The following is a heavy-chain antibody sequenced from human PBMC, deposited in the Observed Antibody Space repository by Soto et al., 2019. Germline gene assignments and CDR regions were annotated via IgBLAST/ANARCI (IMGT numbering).Heavy chain of an antibody. V-gene: IGHV4-59*12. CDR2: IYYSGST. Sequence: SETPFLTCTVSCGPLYCYYLSWIRQPPGQGLEWIGYIYYSGSTDYDPSLKSRVTISVDTSKNQFSLKLSSVTAADTAVYYCARGCIAAAGGWFDPWGQGSLVTVIS. CDR1: CGPLYCYY. CDR3: ARGCIAAAGGWFDP. J-gene: IGHJ5*02. D-gene: IGHD6-13*01.